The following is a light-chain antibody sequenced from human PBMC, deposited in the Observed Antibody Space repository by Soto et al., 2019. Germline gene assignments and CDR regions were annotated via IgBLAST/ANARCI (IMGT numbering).Light chain of an antibody. CDR1: QSVSSN. J-gene: IGKJ5*01. Sequence: EIVMTQSPATLSVSPGERATLSCRASQSVSSNLAWFQQTPGQAPRLLIFGASNRATGVPDRFSGSGSGTDFTFTISRLQPEDIATYYCQQYENLPTFGQGTRLEIK. CDR2: GAS. CDR3: QQYENLPT. V-gene: IGKV3D-15*01.